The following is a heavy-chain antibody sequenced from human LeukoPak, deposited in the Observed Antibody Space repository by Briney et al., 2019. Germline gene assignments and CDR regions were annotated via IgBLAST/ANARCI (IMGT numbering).Heavy chain of an antibody. CDR1: GFTFSSYW. J-gene: IGHJ4*02. Sequence: PGGSLRLSCAASGFTFSSYWMHWVRQAPGNGLVWVSRISSDGSSTDYADSVKGRFTISRDNAKNTLYLQMNSLRAEDTAVYYCASRIPYDSSSYWGQGTLVTVSS. V-gene: IGHV3-74*01. D-gene: IGHD3-22*01. CDR3: ASRIPYDSSSY. CDR2: ISSDGSST.